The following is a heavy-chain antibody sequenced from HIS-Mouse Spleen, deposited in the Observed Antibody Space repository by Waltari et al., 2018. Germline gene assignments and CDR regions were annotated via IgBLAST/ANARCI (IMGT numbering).Heavy chain of an antibody. V-gene: IGHV3-33*06. CDR2: KWYDGSNK. CDR3: AKALANWDAFDI. CDR1: GFTFSSYG. J-gene: IGHJ3*02. D-gene: IGHD7-27*01. Sequence: QVQLVESGGGVVQPGRSLRLSCAASGFTFSSYGMHLVRQAPGKGLEWVAVKWYDGSNKYYADSVKGRFTISRDNSKNTLYLQMNSLRAEDTAVYYCAKALANWDAFDIWGQGTMVTVSS.